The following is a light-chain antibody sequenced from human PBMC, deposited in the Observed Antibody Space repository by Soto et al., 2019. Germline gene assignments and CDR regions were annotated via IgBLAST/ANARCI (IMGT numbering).Light chain of an antibody. V-gene: IGKV3-11*01. CDR1: QSVRTY. CDR2: NAS. Sequence: EMVWTQSPATLSLSPGERDTLSCRASQSVRTYLAWYQQKFGQPPRLLIYNASNRATGIPARFSGSGSATDFTLTISSIEHEDFAVYYCQQRSSWPLNFGQVPRLEIK. J-gene: IGKJ5*01. CDR3: QQRSSWPLN.